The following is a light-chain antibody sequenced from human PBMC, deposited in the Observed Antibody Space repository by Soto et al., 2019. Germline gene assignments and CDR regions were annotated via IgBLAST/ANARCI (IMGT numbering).Light chain of an antibody. Sequence: DIQMTQSPSSLSASVGDRVTITCRASQSISSYLNWYQQKPGKAPKLLIYAASSLQSGVPSRFSGRGSETDFTLTISRLQPEDFATYYCQQSYSTPYTFGQGTKLEIK. CDR2: AAS. CDR3: QQSYSTPYT. J-gene: IGKJ2*01. CDR1: QSISSY. V-gene: IGKV1-39*01.